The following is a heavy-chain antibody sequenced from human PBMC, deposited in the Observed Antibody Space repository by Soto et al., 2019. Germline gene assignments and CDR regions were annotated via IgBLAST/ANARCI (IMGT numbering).Heavy chain of an antibody. J-gene: IGHJ4*02. CDR2: IYYNGRT. V-gene: IGHV4-59*01. CDR1: GYSFTSYW. D-gene: IGHD3-3*01. Sequence: ESLKISCKGSGYSFTSYWIGWVRQMPGKGLEWIGYIYYNGRTNYNPSLESRVTISLDTSKSQFSLKLSSVSAADTAVYYCARDGSGYDFWSGPYFFDYWGPGTLVTVSS. CDR3: ARDGSGYDFWSGPYFFDY.